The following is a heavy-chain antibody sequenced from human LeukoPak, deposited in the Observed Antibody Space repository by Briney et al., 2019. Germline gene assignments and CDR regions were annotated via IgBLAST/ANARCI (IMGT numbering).Heavy chain of an antibody. CDR2: IDPNSGGT. D-gene: IGHD1-26*01. CDR1: RYTFTGYY. V-gene: IGHV1-2*02. J-gene: IGHJ4*02. CDR3: ARDGIVGATRADY. Sequence: ASVKVSCKASRYTFTGYYMQWVRQAPGQGPEWMGWIDPNSGGTKYAQKFQGRVTMTRDTSISTAYMELSRLRSDDTAVYFCARDGIVGATRADYWGQGTPVTVSS.